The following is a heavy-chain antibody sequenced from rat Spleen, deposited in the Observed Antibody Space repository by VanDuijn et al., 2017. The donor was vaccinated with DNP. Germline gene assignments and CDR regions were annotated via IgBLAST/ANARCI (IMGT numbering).Heavy chain of an antibody. CDR2: INFDGNIT. CDR1: GFTLSNYD. CDR3: VRWYNSGYYFDY. D-gene: IGHD4-3*01. J-gene: IGHJ2*01. Sequence: EVQLVESGGDLVQPGRSMKLSCAASGFTLSNYDMAWVRQAPKKGLEWVATINFDGNITYYRDSVKGRFTVSRDNAKSTLYLQMDSLRSEDMATYYCVRWYNSGYYFDYWGQGVMVTVSS. V-gene: IGHV5-7*01.